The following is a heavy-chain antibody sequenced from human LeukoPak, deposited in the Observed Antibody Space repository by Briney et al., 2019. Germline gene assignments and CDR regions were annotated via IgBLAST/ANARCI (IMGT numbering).Heavy chain of an antibody. V-gene: IGHV4-34*01. CDR1: GGSFSGYY. CDR3: ARGDSSGPSSFDY. Sequence: SETLSLTCAVYGGSFSGYYWSWIRQPPGKGLEWIGEINHSGSTNYNPSLKSRVTISVDTSKNQFSLKLSSVTAADTAVYYCARGDSSGPSSFDYWGQGTLVTVSS. J-gene: IGHJ4*02. CDR2: INHSGST. D-gene: IGHD6-19*01.